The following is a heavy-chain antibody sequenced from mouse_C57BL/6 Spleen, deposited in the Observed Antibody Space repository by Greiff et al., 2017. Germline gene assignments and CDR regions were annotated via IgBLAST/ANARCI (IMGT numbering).Heavy chain of an antibody. Sequence: EVHLVESGGGLVKPGGSLKLSCAASGFTFSSYTMSWVRQTPEKRLEWVATISGGGGNTYYPDSVKGRFTISRDNAKNTLYLQMSSLRSEDTALYYCARHLNYYGSSYDAMDYWGQGTSVTVSS. CDR2: ISGGGGNT. J-gene: IGHJ4*01. CDR1: GFTFSSYT. V-gene: IGHV5-9*01. D-gene: IGHD1-1*01. CDR3: ARHLNYYGSSYDAMDY.